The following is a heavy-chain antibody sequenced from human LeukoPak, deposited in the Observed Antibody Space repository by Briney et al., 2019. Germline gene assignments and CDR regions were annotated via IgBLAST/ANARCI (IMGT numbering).Heavy chain of an antibody. V-gene: IGHV4-59*01. D-gene: IGHD2-8*02. CDR2: IYYSGST. CDR3: ARVLSRAGNWFDP. CDR1: GDSISSYY. Sequence: SETLSLTCTVSGDSISSYYWSWIRQPPGKGLEWIGYIYYSGSTNYNPSLKSRVTISVDTSRNQFSLKLRSVTAADTAVYYCARVLSRAGNWFDPWGQGTLVTVS. J-gene: IGHJ5*02.